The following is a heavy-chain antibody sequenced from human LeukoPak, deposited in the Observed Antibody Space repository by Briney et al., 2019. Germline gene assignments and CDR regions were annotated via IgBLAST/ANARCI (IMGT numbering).Heavy chain of an antibody. J-gene: IGHJ4*02. D-gene: IGHD6-13*01. V-gene: IGHV3-33*01. CDR3: ARGDHSSTWTMSL. Sequence: GGSLRLSCAASGFTFSSYGMHWVRQAPGRGLEWVAVIWYDGSNKYYADSVKGRSTISRDNSKNTLYLQMNSLRAEDTAVYFCARGDHSSTWTMSLWGQGTLVTVSS. CDR2: IWYDGSNK. CDR1: GFTFSSYG.